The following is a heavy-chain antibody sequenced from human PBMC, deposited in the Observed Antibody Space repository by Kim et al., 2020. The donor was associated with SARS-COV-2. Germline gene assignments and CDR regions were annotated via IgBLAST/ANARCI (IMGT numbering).Heavy chain of an antibody. Sequence: GGSLRLSCAASGFTFSSYAMHWVRQAPGKGLEWVAVISYDGSNKYYADSVKGRFTISRDNSKNTLYLQMNSLRAEDTAVYYCARGRFYYDSSGYPVGYWGQGTLVTGSS. CDR3: ARGRFYYDSSGYPVGY. CDR2: ISYDGSNK. CDR1: GFTFSSYA. V-gene: IGHV3-30-3*01. J-gene: IGHJ4*02. D-gene: IGHD3-22*01.